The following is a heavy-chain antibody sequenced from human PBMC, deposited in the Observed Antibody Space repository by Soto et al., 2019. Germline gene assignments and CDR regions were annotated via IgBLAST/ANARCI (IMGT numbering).Heavy chain of an antibody. CDR1: GFNVMSDW. D-gene: IGHD3-16*01. Sequence: PGESLKISCAVSGFNVMSDWMSWVRQAPVKGLEWVASIKEDGSEIYYVQSVRGRFSISRDSAGNALHLAMNYLSAEDTAVYFCARDIGFDYVNWGQGTLVTVSS. V-gene: IGHV3-7*01. CDR2: IKEDGSEI. CDR3: ARDIGFDYVN. J-gene: IGHJ4*02.